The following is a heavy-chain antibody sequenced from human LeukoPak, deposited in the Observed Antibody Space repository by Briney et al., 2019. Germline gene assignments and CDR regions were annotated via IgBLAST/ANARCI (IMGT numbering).Heavy chain of an antibody. J-gene: IGHJ3*02. CDR3: ARDSADNDYGDLDAFDI. Sequence: ASVKVSCKASGYTFTGYYMHWVRQAPGQGLEWMGRINPNSGGTNYAQKFQGRVTMTRDTSISTAYMELSRLRSDDTAVYYCARDSADNDYGDLDAFDIWGQGTMVTVSS. CDR1: GYTFTGYY. V-gene: IGHV1-2*06. D-gene: IGHD4-17*01. CDR2: INPNSGGT.